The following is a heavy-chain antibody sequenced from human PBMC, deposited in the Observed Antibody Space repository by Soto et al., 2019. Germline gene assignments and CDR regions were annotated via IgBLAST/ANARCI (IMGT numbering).Heavy chain of an antibody. CDR3: AKDRRGIAARPPEFDP. CDR2: IVVGTGHA. Sequence: SVKVSCKASGFSFTSSSVQWVRQARGQRLEWIGWIVVGTGHANYAQKFQERVTISTDMSTNTAYMEVNSLRAEDTAVYYCAKDRRGIAARPPEFDPWGQGTLVTVSS. V-gene: IGHV1-58*01. D-gene: IGHD6-6*01. CDR1: GFSFTSSS. J-gene: IGHJ5*02.